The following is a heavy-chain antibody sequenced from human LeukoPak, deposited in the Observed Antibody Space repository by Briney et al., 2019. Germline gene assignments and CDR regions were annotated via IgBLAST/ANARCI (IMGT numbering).Heavy chain of an antibody. CDR1: GGTFSSYA. CDR2: IIPIFGTA. J-gene: IGHJ6*02. CDR3: ARDRAPTMIVVDYYYYGMDV. Sequence: ASVKVSCKAPGGTFSSYAISWVRQAPGQGLEWMGGIIPIFGTANYAQKFQGRVTITADESTSTAYMELSSLRSEDTAVYYCARDRAPTMIVVDYYYYGMDVWGQGTTVTVSS. V-gene: IGHV1-69*13. D-gene: IGHD3-22*01.